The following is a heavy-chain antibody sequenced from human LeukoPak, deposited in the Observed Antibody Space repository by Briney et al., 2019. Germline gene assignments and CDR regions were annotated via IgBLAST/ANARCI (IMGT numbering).Heavy chain of an antibody. Sequence: ASVKVSCKASGYTFTGYYMHWVRQAPGQGLEWMGWINPNSGGTNYAQKFQGRVTMTRDTSISTAYMELSRLRSDDTAVYYCARCEDLGSEPFDPWGQGTLVTVSS. CDR2: INPNSGGT. D-gene: IGHD1-14*01. V-gene: IGHV1-2*02. CDR3: ARCEDLGSEPFDP. CDR1: GYTFTGYY. J-gene: IGHJ5*02.